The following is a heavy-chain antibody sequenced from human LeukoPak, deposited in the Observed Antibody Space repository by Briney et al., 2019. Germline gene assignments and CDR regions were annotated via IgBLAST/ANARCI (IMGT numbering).Heavy chain of an antibody. J-gene: IGHJ4*02. CDR3: ARDRWDHYYDSSGYAFDY. CDR2: IIPIFGTA. D-gene: IGHD3-22*01. V-gene: IGHV1-69*01. CDR1: GGTFSSYG. Sequence: SVKVSCKASGGTFSSYGITWVRQAPGQGLEWMGGIIPIFGTANYAQKFQGRVTITADESTSTAYMELSSLRSEDTAVYYCARDRWDHYYDSSGYAFDYWGQGTLVTVSS.